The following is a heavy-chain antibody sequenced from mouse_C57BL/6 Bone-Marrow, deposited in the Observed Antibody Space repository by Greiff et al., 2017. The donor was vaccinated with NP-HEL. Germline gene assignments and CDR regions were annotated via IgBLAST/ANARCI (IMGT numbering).Heavy chain of an antibody. V-gene: IGHV5-4*03. CDR3: ARAHYDYDDYAMDY. CDR2: ISDGGSYT. D-gene: IGHD2-4*01. Sequence: EVKVVESGGGLVKPGGSLKLSCAASGFTFSSYAMSWVRQTPEKRLEWVATISDGGSYTYYPDNVKGRFTISRDNAKNNLYLQMSHLKSEDTAMYYCARAHYDYDDYAMDYWGQGTSVTVSS. CDR1: GFTFSSYA. J-gene: IGHJ4*01.